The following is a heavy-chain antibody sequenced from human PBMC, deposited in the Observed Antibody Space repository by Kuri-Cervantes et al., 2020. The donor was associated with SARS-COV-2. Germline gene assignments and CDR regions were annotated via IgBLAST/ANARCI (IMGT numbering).Heavy chain of an antibody. CDR1: GYSFTSYW. CDR3: ARHYDSSGYSPPDFDY. CDR2: IYPGDSDT. Sequence: KVSCKGSGYSFTSYWIGWVRQMPGKGLEWMGIIYPGDSDTRYSPSFQGQVTISADKSISTAYLQWSSLKASDTAMYYCARHYDSSGYSPPDFDYRGQGTLVTVSS. D-gene: IGHD3-22*01. V-gene: IGHV5-51*01. J-gene: IGHJ4*02.